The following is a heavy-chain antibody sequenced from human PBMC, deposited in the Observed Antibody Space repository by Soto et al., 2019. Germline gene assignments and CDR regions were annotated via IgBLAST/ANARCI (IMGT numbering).Heavy chain of an antibody. Sequence: EVQLVESGGGLVQPGGSLRLSCAASEFTFSGRSVHWVGQAPGKGLVWVSGIDKVGTDSTYADSVKGRFTSSRDNAKNTVYLQMNSLRVEDTALYYCARGWFGPDVWGKGTTVTVSS. CDR3: ARGWFGPDV. D-gene: IGHD3-10*01. CDR1: EFTFSGRS. V-gene: IGHV3-74*01. J-gene: IGHJ6*03. CDR2: IDKVGTDS.